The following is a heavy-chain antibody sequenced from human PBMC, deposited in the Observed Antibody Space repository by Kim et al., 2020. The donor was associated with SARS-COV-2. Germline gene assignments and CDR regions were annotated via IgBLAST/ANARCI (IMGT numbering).Heavy chain of an antibody. V-gene: IGHV1-69*01. D-gene: IGHD2-2*03. Sequence: FQGRVTITADESTSTAYMELSSLRSEDTAVYYCASGYCSTTSCYASLFDYWGQGTLVTVSS. J-gene: IGHJ4*02. CDR3: ASGYCSTTSCYASLFDY.